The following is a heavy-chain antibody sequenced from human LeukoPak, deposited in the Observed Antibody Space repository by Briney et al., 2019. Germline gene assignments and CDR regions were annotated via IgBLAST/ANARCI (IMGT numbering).Heavy chain of an antibody. Sequence: ASVKVSCKASGGTFSSYAISWVRQVPGQGLEWMGRINPNSGGTNYAQKFQGRVTMTRDTSISTAYMELSRLRSDDTAVYYCASLSSSGSTLSGYWGQGTLVTVSS. CDR2: INPNSGGT. CDR3: ASLSSSGSTLSGY. CDR1: GGTFSSYA. J-gene: IGHJ4*02. V-gene: IGHV1-2*06. D-gene: IGHD1-26*01.